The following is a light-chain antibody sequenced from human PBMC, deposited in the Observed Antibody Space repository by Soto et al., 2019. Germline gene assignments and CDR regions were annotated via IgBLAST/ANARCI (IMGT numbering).Light chain of an antibody. V-gene: IGLV2-14*01. CDR2: DVS. Sequence: QSALTQPASVSGSPGQSITISCTGTSNDVGAYDYVSWYQQHPGKVPKLIIYDVSNRPSGVSDRFSGSKSDNPASLTISGVQAEDEADYYCCSYTRSKTLVFGGGTKLTVL. CDR3: CSYTRSKTLV. CDR1: SNDVGAYDY. J-gene: IGLJ2*01.